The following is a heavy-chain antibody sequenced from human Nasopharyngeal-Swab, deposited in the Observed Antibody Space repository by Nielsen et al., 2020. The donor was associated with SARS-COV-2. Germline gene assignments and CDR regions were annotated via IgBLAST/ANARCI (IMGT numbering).Heavy chain of an antibody. D-gene: IGHD5/OR15-5a*01. Sequence: GESLKISCAASGFTFSSYWMHWVRQAPGKGLVWVSRINSDGRTTSYADSVKGRFTVSRDNAKNTLYLQMNSLRAEDTAVYYCARGYSVNYYYYGMDLWGQGTTVTVSS. V-gene: IGHV3-74*01. J-gene: IGHJ6*02. CDR3: ARGYSVNYYYYGMDL. CDR2: INSDGRTT. CDR1: GFTFSSYW.